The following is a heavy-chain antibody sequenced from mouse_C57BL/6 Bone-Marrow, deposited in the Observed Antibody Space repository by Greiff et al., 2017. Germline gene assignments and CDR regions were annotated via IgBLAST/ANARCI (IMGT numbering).Heavy chain of an antibody. CDR3: ARDSSGYVDYFDY. J-gene: IGHJ2*01. CDR2: IYPRSGNT. V-gene: IGHV1-81*01. CDR1: GYTFTSYG. D-gene: IGHD3-2*02. Sequence: QVQLKESGAELARPGASVKLSCKASGYTFTSYGISWVKQRTGQGLKWIGEIYPRSGNTYYNEKFKGKATLTADKSSSTAYMELRSLTSEDSAVYFCARDSSGYVDYFDYWGQGTTLTVSS.